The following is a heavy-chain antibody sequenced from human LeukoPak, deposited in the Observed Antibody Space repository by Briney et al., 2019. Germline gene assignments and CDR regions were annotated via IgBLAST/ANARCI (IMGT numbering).Heavy chain of an antibody. V-gene: IGHV3-11*06. J-gene: IGHJ4*02. Sequence: GGSLRLSCAASGFSFRDYWVSWMRQAPGKGLEWVSYISGGSDHTNYADSVKGRFTISRDNSKNTLYLQMHSLRAEDTAVYYCAKDDGLYYFDSWGQGTLVTVSS. CDR2: ISGGSDHT. CDR3: AKDDGLYYFDS. D-gene: IGHD5-24*01. CDR1: GFSFRDYW.